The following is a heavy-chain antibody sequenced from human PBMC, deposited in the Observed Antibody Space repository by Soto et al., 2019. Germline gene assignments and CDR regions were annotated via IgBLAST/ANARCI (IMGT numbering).Heavy chain of an antibody. J-gene: IGHJ4*02. CDR2: IIPIFGTA. Sequence: SVKVSCKASGVTFSSYAISWVRQAPGQGLEWMGGIIPIFGTANYAQKFQGRVTITADKSTSTAYMELSSLRSEDTAVYYCAREGYPYYYDSSGYYYAHWGQGTLVTVSS. CDR1: GVTFSSYA. V-gene: IGHV1-69*06. D-gene: IGHD3-22*01. CDR3: AREGYPYYYDSSGYYYAH.